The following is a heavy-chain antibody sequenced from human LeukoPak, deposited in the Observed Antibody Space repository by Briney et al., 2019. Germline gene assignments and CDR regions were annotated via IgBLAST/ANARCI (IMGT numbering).Heavy chain of an antibody. CDR2: IYYSGST. D-gene: IGHD2-15*01. CDR3: ARDPDESGYCSGGSCPRWFDP. V-gene: IGHV4-39*07. CDR1: GGSISSSSYY. Sequence: SETLSLTCTVSGGSISSSSYYWGWIRQPPGKGLEWIGSIYYSGSTYYNPSLKSRATISVDTSKNQFSLKLSSVTAADTAVYYCARDPDESGYCSGGSCPRWFDPWGQGTLVTVSS. J-gene: IGHJ5*02.